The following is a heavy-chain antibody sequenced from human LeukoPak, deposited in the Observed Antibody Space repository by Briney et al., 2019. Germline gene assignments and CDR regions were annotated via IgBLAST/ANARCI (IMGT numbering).Heavy chain of an antibody. CDR3: ARGEYYYDGGY. D-gene: IGHD3-22*01. CDR1: GFTISSYW. V-gene: IGHV3-7*03. CDR2: IKEDGSQK. Sequence: GGSLRLSCAASGFTISSYWMSWVRQAPGKGLEWVANIKEDGSQKYYVDSVRGRFTMSRDNAKNSLYLQMNSLRTEDTAVYYCARGEYYYDGGYWGQGTLVTVSS. J-gene: IGHJ4*02.